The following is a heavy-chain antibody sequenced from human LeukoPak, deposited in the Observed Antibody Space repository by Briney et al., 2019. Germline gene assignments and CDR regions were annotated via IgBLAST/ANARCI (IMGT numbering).Heavy chain of an antibody. D-gene: IGHD3-22*01. CDR3: VRLPFTGIGYYFDY. CDR2: INYSGTT. CDR1: GGSISSSSYY. J-gene: IGHJ4*02. V-gene: IGHV4-39*01. Sequence: ASETLSLTCTVSGGSISSSSYYWAWIRQPPGKGLEWIGSINYSGTTYYNPSPQSRVTISVDTSNNQFSLKLRSVTAADTAVFYCVRLPFTGIGYYFDYWGQGILVTVSS.